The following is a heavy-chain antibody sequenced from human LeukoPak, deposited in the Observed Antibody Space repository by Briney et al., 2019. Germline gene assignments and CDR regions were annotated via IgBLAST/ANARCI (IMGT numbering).Heavy chain of an antibody. J-gene: IGHJ4*02. D-gene: IGHD6-19*01. CDR1: GGSISSYY. V-gene: IGHV4-59*08. Sequence: SETLSLTCTVSGGSISSYYWSWIRQPPGKGLEWIGYIYYSGSTNYNPSLKSRVTISVDTSKNQFSLKLSSVTAADTAVYYCARLHSSGWFYFDYWGQGTLVTVSS. CDR3: ARLHSSGWFYFDY. CDR2: IYYSGST.